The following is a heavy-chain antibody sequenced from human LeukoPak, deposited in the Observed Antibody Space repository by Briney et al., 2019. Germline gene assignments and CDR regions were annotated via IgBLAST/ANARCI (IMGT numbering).Heavy chain of an antibody. Sequence: SETLSLTCTVSGGSISSSSYYWGWIRQPPGKGLEWIGSIYYSGSTYYNPSLKSRVTISVDTSKNQFSLKLSSVTAADTAVYYCARSEMADWFDPWGQGTLVTVSS. J-gene: IGHJ5*02. V-gene: IGHV4-39*01. CDR3: ARSEMADWFDP. D-gene: IGHD5-24*01. CDR2: IYYSGST. CDR1: GGSISSSSYY.